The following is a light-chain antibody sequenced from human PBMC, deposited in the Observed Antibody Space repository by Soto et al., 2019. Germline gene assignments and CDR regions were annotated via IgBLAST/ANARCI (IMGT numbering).Light chain of an antibody. CDR2: NND. V-gene: IGLV1-44*01. J-gene: IGLJ2*01. Sequence: QSVLTQPPSASGTPGQRVTISCSGSSSNIGTYTVNWYQQLPGTAPKLLIYNNDQRPSGVPDRFSGFKSGTAASLAISGLQSEDEAEYYCAAWDDSLRAVVFGGGTKLTVL. CDR1: SSNIGTYT. CDR3: AAWDDSLRAVV.